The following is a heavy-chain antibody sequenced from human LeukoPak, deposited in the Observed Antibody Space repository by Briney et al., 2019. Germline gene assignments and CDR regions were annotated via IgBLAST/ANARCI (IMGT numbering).Heavy chain of an antibody. J-gene: IGHJ3*02. CDR1: GFTLGSFG. V-gene: IGHV3-30*02. CDR3: AKFSEYCSGGSCFDAFDI. D-gene: IGHD2-15*01. Sequence: SGGSLRLSCEASGFTLGSFGMHGSRRAQGRGWGWLAFLRYDGSNKYYADSVKGRFTISRDNSKNTLYLQMNSLRAEDTAVYYCAKFSEYCSGGSCFDAFDIWGQGTMVTVSS. CDR2: LRYDGSNK.